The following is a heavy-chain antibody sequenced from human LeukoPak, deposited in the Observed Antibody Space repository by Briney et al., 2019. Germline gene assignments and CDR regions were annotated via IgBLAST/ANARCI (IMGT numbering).Heavy chain of an antibody. J-gene: IGHJ6*02. Sequence: PGGSLRLSCAASGFTFSSYAMSWVRQAPGKGLEWVSAISGSGGSTYYADSVKGRFTISRDNSKNTLYLQMNSLRAEDTAVYYCAKEPTYYDFWSGYYYYYYGMDVWGQGTTVTVSS. CDR2: ISGSGGST. CDR1: GFTFSSYA. V-gene: IGHV3-23*01. CDR3: AKEPTYYDFWSGYYYYYYGMDV. D-gene: IGHD3-3*01.